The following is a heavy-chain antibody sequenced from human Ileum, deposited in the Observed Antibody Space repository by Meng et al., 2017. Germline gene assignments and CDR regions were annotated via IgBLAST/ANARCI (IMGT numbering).Heavy chain of an antibody. CDR1: GGSFSNYY. D-gene: IGHD3-10*01. V-gene: IGHV4-34*01. Sequence: SETLSLTCAVYGGSFSNYYCGWIRQSPGKGLEWIGDIDHSGSTNYNPSLKSRVSMSVDPSKNQFSLNLNSVTAADTAVYYCARGGGPRAYYFDYWGQGTLVTVSS. CDR3: ARGGGPRAYYFDY. J-gene: IGHJ4*02. CDR2: IDHSGST.